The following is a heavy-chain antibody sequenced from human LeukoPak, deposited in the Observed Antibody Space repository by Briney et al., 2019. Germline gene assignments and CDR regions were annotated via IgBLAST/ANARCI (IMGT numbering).Heavy chain of an antibody. CDR3: AKDREWGYSYGSNWFDP. J-gene: IGHJ5*02. D-gene: IGHD5-18*01. Sequence: GGSLGLSCAASGFTFSSYAMSWVRQAPGKGLEWVSAISGSGGSTYYADSVKGRFTISRDNSKNTLYLQMNSLRAEDTAVYYCAKDREWGYSYGSNWFDPWGQGTLVTVSS. V-gene: IGHV3-23*01. CDR2: ISGSGGST. CDR1: GFTFSSYA.